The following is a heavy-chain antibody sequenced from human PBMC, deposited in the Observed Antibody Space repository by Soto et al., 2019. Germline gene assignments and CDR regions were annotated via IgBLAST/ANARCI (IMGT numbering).Heavy chain of an antibody. D-gene: IGHD6-6*01. CDR1: GYSFTSYD. J-gene: IGHJ1*01. CDR2: MNPNSGNT. V-gene: IGHV1-8*01. Sequence: QVQLVQSGAEVKKPGASVKVSCKASGYSFTSYDINWVRQATGQGLEWMGWMNPNSGNTGYAQKFQGGVTMTRNTSISTAYMELSSLRSEDTAVYYCARVSMGSSSEDFQHWGQGTLVTGSS. CDR3: ARVSMGSSSEDFQH.